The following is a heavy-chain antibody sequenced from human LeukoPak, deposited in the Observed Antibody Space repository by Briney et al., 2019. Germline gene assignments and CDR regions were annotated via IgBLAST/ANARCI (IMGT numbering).Heavy chain of an antibody. V-gene: IGHV4-34*01. Sequence: SETLSLTCAVYGGSFSGYYWSWIRQPPGKGLEWIGEINHSGSTNYNPSLKSRVTISVDTSKNQFSLKMRSVTAADTAVYYCAGVLLWFGDFSVKAFDIWGQGTMVTVSS. D-gene: IGHD3-10*01. CDR1: GGSFSGYY. CDR3: AGVLLWFGDFSVKAFDI. J-gene: IGHJ3*02. CDR2: INHSGST.